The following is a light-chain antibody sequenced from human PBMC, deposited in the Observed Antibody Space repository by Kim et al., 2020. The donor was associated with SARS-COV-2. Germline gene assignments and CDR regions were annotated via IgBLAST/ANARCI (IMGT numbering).Light chain of an antibody. J-gene: IGKJ2*03. Sequence: ASVRDRVTIACRASQSISSYLNLYQQKPGKAPKLLIYAASSLQSGVPSRFSGSGSGTDFTLTISSLQPEDFATYYCQQSYSTPYSFGQGTKLEIK. CDR2: AAS. CDR1: QSISSY. V-gene: IGKV1-39*01. CDR3: QQSYSTPYS.